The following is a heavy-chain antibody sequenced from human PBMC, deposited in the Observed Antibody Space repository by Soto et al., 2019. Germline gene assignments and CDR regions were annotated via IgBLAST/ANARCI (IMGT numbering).Heavy chain of an antibody. J-gene: IGHJ6*02. CDR3: ARDYYYDSSGYYYYYYYGMDV. CDR1: GGTFSSYT. V-gene: IGHV1-69*04. D-gene: IGHD3-22*01. CDR2: IIPILGIA. Sequence: SVKVSCKASGGTFSSYTISWVRQAPGQGLEWMGRIIPILGIANYAQKFQGRVTITADKSTSTAYMELSSLRSEDTAVYYCARDYYYDSSGYYYYYYYGMDVWG.